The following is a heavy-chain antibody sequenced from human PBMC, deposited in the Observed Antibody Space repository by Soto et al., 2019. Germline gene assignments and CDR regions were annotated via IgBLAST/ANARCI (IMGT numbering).Heavy chain of an antibody. Sequence: QVQLVESGGGVVQPGGSLRLSCAASGFTFSIYGMHWVRQAPGRGLEWVAVIYYDGSDKYYADSVKGRFTISRDNSKNTLYLELNTLTADDTAVYYCARDPDSYDSNEDTFFDYYSTVDVWGQGTTVTVSS. D-gene: IGHD3-22*01. CDR1: GFTFSIYG. V-gene: IGHV3-33*01. CDR2: IYYDGSDK. CDR3: ARDPDSYDSNEDTFFDYYSTVDV. J-gene: IGHJ6*02.